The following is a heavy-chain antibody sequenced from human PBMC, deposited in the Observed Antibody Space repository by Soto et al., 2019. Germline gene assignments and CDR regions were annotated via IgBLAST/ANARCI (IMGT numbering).Heavy chain of an antibody. D-gene: IGHD2-15*01. Sequence: QVQLQESGPGLVKPSETLSLTCTVSGGSISGYYWNWIRQPPGKGLEWIGYIYYSGSTNYNPSLKSRITISQYPSMIQFSLKLSSVTAADTAMYYCARGYCSGGSCYWFDYWGQGTLVTVSS. V-gene: IGHV4-59*01. CDR3: ARGYCSGGSCYWFDY. J-gene: IGHJ4*02. CDR1: GGSISGYY. CDR2: IYYSGST.